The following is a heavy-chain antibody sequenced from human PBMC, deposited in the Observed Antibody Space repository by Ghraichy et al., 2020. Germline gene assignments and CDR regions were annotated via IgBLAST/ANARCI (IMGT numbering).Heavy chain of an antibody. CDR1: GGSISSYY. CDR3: ARTMMATINALRRYWYFDL. CDR2: IYYSGST. D-gene: IGHD5-24*01. Sequence: SETLSLTCTVSGGSISSYYWSWIRQPPGKGLEWIGYIYYSGSTNYNPSLKSRITISVDTSKNQFSLKLSSVTAADTAVYYCARTMMATINALRRYWYFDLWGRGTLVTVSS. V-gene: IGHV4-59*01. J-gene: IGHJ2*01.